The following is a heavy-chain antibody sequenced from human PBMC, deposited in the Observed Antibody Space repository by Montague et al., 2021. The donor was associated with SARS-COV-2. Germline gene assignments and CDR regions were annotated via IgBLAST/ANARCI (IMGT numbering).Heavy chain of an antibody. CDR2: IHYTGNT. D-gene: IGHD3-10*01. Sequence: SETLSLTCTVSGGSINGYYWSWIRQSPGKGLDWIGYIHYTGNTNYNPSLKGRVTISVDTSKNQFSLKLRSVTAADTAVYYCASGADDYYYAMDVWGQGTTVTVSS. CDR3: ASGADDYYYAMDV. J-gene: IGHJ6*02. V-gene: IGHV4-59*01. CDR1: GGSINGYY.